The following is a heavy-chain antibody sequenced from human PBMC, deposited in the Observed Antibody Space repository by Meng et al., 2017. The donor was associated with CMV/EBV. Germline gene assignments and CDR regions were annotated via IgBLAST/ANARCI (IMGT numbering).Heavy chain of an antibody. V-gene: IGHV4-4*07. Sequence: QGQLRRSGPGLVTPSATLPLPSTVSGGSTCRYYWSWIRQPAGKGLAWIGRIYTSGSTNYNPSLKSRVTMSVDTSKNQFSLKLSSVTAADTAVYYCAREMPIAAAGCFDYWGQGTLVTVSS. CDR3: AREMPIAAAGCFDY. CDR2: IYTSGST. CDR1: GGSTCRYY. J-gene: IGHJ4*02. D-gene: IGHD6-13*01.